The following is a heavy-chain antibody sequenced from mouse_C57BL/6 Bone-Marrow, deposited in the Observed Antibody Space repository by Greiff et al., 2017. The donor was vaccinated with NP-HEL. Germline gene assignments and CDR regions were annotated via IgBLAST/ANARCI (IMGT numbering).Heavy chain of an antibody. CDR1: GFTFSDAW. D-gene: IGHD1-1*01. CDR2: IRNKANNHAT. CDR3: RGPITTDFDY. J-gene: IGHJ2*01. V-gene: IGHV6-6*01. Sequence: EVMLVESGGGLVQPGGSMKLSCAASGFTFSDAWMDWVRQSPEKGLEWVAEIRNKANNHATYYAESVKGRFTISRDDSKSSVYLQMNSLRAEDTGIYYCRGPITTDFDYWGQGTTLTVSS.